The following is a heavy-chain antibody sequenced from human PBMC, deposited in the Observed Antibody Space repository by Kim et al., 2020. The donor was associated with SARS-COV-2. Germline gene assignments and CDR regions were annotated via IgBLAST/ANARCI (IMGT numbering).Heavy chain of an antibody. CDR3: ARMKTGAVDY. Sequence: NDYAVSVKSRITINPDTSKNQFSLQLNSVTPEDTAVYYCARMKTGAVDYWGQGTLVTVSS. J-gene: IGHJ4*02. D-gene: IGHD6-13*01. V-gene: IGHV6-1*01. CDR2: N.